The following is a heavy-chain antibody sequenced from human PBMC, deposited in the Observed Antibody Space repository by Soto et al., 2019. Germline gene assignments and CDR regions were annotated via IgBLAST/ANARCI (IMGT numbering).Heavy chain of an antibody. Sequence: QVQLVESGGGVVQPERSLRLSCAASGFTFSKYAMHWVRQARGTGLEWVAVISNDGSNPYYADSVKGRFTISRDNSKNTLYLQMNSLREEDTAVYYCARTGYDRSGSFVAYYFDYWGQGTLVTVSS. CDR1: GFTFSKYA. CDR3: ARTGYDRSGSFVAYYFDY. J-gene: IGHJ4*02. V-gene: IGHV3-30-3*01. D-gene: IGHD3-22*01. CDR2: ISNDGSNP.